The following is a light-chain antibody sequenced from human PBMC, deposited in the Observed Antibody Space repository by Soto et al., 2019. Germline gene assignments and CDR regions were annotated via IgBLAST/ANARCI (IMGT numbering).Light chain of an antibody. J-gene: IGKJ1*01. V-gene: IGKV1-5*01. Sequence: DIQTTQSPSTLSASVGDRVTITCRASQSISSWLAWYQQKPGKAPKLLIYDASSLESGAPSRFSGSGSGTEFTITISSLQPDDFATYYCQQYNSYRTFGKGTKVEIK. CDR1: QSISSW. CDR3: QQYNSYRT. CDR2: DAS.